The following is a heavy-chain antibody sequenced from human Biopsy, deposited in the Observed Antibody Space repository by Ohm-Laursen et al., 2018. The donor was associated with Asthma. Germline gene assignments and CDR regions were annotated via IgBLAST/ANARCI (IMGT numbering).Heavy chain of an antibody. CDR3: ARAVGYSHYYGIGV. CDR1: GYTFNSAG. CDR2: ISVYNGNA. J-gene: IGHJ6*02. V-gene: IGHV1-18*01. D-gene: IGHD4-23*01. Sequence: ASVKVSCKTSGYTFNSAGITWVRQAPGQGLEWMGWISVYNGNAKVAQKLQDRVTMITDTSTSTAYMELRSPRSDDTAVYFCARAVGYSHYYGIGVWGQGTTVTVS.